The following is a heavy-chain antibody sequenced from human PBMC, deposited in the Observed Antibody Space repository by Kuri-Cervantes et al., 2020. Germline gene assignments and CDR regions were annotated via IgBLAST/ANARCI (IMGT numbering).Heavy chain of an antibody. CDR2: IYTSGST. V-gene: IGHV4-61*02. Sequence: LSLSSTVSGGPISSGSYSWSWLRQPAGKGLAWIGRIYTSGSTNYNPSLKSRVTMSVDTSKNQFSLKLSSVTAADTAVYYCARGLGIGRPIYYFDYWGQGTLVTVSS. J-gene: IGHJ4*02. D-gene: IGHD7-27*01. CDR1: GGPISSGSYS. CDR3: ARGLGIGRPIYYFDY.